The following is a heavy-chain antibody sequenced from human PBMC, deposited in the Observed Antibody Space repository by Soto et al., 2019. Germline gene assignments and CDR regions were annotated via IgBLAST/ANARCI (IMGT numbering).Heavy chain of an antibody. J-gene: IGHJ6*02. D-gene: IGHD4-17*01. V-gene: IGHV4-34*01. CDR2: INHSGST. CDR3: AVTTLYYYYGMDV. Sequence: ETLSLTCAVYGGSFSGYYWSWIRQPPGKGLEWIGEINHSGSTNYNPSLKSRVTISVDTSKNQFSLKLSSVTAADTAVYYCAVTTLYYYYGMDVWGQGTTV. CDR1: GGSFSGYY.